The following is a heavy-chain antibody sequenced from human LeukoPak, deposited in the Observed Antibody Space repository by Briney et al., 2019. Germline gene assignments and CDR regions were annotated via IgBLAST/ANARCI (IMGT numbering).Heavy chain of an antibody. CDR3: ARRKRGGSSGYFDY. V-gene: IGHV3-30*04. CDR1: GFTFSSYA. CDR2: ISYDGSNK. J-gene: IGHJ4*02. Sequence: GGSLRLSCAASGFTFSSYAMHWVRQAPGKGLEWVAVISYDGSNKYYADSVKGRFTISRDNSKNTLYLQMNSLRAEDTAVYYCARRKRGGSSGYFDYWGQGTLVTVSS. D-gene: IGHD1-26*01.